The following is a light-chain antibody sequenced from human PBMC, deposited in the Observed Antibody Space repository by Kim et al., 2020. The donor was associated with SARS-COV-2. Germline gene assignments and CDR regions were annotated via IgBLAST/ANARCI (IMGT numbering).Light chain of an antibody. V-gene: IGKV3-11*01. J-gene: IGKJ4*01. CDR1: QSVSSY. CDR2: DAS. CDR3: QQRSNWPRT. Sequence: EIVLTQSPATLSLSPGERVTLSCRASQSVSSYLAWYQQKPGQAPRLLIYDASSRATGIPAMFSGSGSGTDFTLTISSLEPEDFAVYYCQQRSNWPRTFGGGTKVEI.